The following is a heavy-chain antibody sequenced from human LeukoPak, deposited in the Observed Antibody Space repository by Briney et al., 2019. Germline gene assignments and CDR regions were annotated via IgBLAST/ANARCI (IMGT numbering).Heavy chain of an antibody. CDR1: GGSFSGYY. D-gene: IGHD6-13*01. CDR2: INHSGST. Sequence: SETLSLTCAVYGGSFSGYYWSWIRRPPGKGLEWIGEINHSGSTNYNPSLKSRVTISVDTSKNQFSLKLSSVTAADTAVYYCARGLSMGIAAAGIRSWGQGTLVTVSS. V-gene: IGHV4-34*01. CDR3: ARGLSMGIAAAGIRS. J-gene: IGHJ4*02.